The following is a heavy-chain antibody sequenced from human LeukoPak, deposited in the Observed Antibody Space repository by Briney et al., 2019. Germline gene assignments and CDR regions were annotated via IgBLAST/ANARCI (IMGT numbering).Heavy chain of an antibody. Sequence: LETLSLTCTVSGGSISNYYWSWIRQPPGKGLEWIGYIYYSGSTNYNPSLKSRVTISVDTSKNQFSLKLSSVTAADTALYYCARYVGPFDIWGQGTMVTVSS. J-gene: IGHJ3*02. D-gene: IGHD1-26*01. V-gene: IGHV4-59*01. CDR2: IYYSGST. CDR1: GGSISNYY. CDR3: ARYVGPFDI.